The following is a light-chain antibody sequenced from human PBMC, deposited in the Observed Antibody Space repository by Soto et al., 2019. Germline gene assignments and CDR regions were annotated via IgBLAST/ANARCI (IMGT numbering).Light chain of an antibody. V-gene: IGLV2-14*03. CDR1: SSDVGGYNY. CDR3: SSYTSINSYV. J-gene: IGLJ1*01. CDR2: YVS. Sequence: SVLTQPASVSGSPGQSITISCTGTSSDVGGYNYVSWYQQHPGKAPKLMIYYVSHRPSGVSNRFSGSKSGNTASLTISGLQAADEADYYCSSYTSINSYVFGTGTKVTVL.